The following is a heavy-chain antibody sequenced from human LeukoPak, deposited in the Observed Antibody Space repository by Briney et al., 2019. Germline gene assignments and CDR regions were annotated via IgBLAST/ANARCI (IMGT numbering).Heavy chain of an antibody. CDR2: INHSGST. CDR3: ARGVTMIVVVVGAFDI. Sequence: SETLSLTCAVYGGSFSGYYWSWIRQPPGKGLEWIGEINHSGSTNYNPSLKSRVTISVDTSKNQFSLKLSSVTAADTAAYYCARGVTMIVVVVGAFDIWGQGTMVTVSS. CDR1: GGSFSGYY. J-gene: IGHJ3*02. V-gene: IGHV4-34*01. D-gene: IGHD3-22*01.